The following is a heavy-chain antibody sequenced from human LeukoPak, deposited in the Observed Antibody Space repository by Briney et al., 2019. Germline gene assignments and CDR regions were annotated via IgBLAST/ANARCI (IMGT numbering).Heavy chain of an antibody. CDR2: IYYSGST. D-gene: IGHD5-12*01. V-gene: IGHV4-38-2*01. J-gene: IGHJ4*02. CDR1: GYSISSGYY. CDR3: ARVATTTNPPQRPFDY. Sequence: PSETLSLTCAVSGYSISSGYYWGWIRQPPGKGPEWIGSIYYSGSTYYNPSLESRVTISVDTSKHQFSLKLSSVTAADPAVYYCARVATTTNPPQRPFDYWGQGSLANVSS.